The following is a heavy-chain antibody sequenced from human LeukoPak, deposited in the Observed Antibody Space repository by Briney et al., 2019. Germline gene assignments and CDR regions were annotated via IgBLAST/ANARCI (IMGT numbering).Heavy chain of an antibody. CDR3: ARGVGCCSSTNCYDTFDI. Sequence: SVKVSCKASGGTFSSYAISWVRQAPGRGLEWMGGNIPIFGTANYAQKFQARVTITADRSTSTAYMELSSQSSDDTAVYYCARGVGCCSSTNCYDTFDIWGQGTMVTVSS. D-gene: IGHD2-2*01. CDR2: NIPIFGTA. CDR1: GGTFSSYA. J-gene: IGHJ3*02. V-gene: IGHV1-69*06.